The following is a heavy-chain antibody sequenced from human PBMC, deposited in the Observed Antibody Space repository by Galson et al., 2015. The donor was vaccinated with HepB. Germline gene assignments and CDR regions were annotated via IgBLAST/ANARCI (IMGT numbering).Heavy chain of an antibody. Sequence: SLRLSCAASGFTFINYAMHWVRQAPGKGLEWVAVISYDGRNKYYADSVEGRFTISRDNAKNSLYLQMNSLRAEDTAVYYCARSQNGEVVFDYWGQGTLVTVSS. CDR2: ISYDGRNK. CDR3: ARSQNGEVVFDY. CDR1: GFTFINYA. V-gene: IGHV3-30-3*01. J-gene: IGHJ4*02. D-gene: IGHD3-10*01.